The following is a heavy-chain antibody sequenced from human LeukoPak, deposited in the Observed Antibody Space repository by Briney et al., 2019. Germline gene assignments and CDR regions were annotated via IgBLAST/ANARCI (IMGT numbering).Heavy chain of an antibody. CDR1: GGSISSSIYY. CDR3: ARGGRWLLYYFDY. D-gene: IGHD5-24*01. CDR2: IYYSGST. V-gene: IGHV4-39*01. Sequence: SETLSLTCFVSGGSISSSIYYRGWIRQPPGKGLEWIGSIYYSGSTYYNPSLKSRVAISVDTSKNQFSLKLSSVTAADTAVYYCARGGRWLLYYFDYWGQGTLVTVSS. J-gene: IGHJ4*02.